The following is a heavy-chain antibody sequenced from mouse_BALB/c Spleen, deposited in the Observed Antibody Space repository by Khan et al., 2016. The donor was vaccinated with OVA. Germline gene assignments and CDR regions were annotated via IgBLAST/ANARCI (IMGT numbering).Heavy chain of an antibody. CDR2: INTAGDYI. V-gene: IGHV5-6*01. CDR3: ARHNYGPFAY. D-gene: IGHD1-1*01. J-gene: IGHJ3*01. CDR1: GFTFSTFA. Sequence: EVELVESGGDLVKPGGSLKLSCAASGFTFSTFAMSWVRQTPDKRLEWVATINTAGDYIYYPDSVKGRFTISRDNAKNPLYLQMSSLRSEDTAMYYCARHNYGPFAYWGQGTLVTVSA.